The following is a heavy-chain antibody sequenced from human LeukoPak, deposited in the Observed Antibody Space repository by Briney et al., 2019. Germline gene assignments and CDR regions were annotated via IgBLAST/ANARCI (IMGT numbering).Heavy chain of an antibody. D-gene: IGHD3-3*01. CDR3: ARQSNDFWSGYYKYYFDY. J-gene: IGHJ4*02. Sequence: SETLSLTCTVSGGSISSSSYYWGWIRQPPGKGLEWIGSIYYSSSTYYNPSLKSRVTISVDTPKNQFSLKLSSVTAADTAVYYCARQSNDFWSGYYKYYFDYWGQGTLVTVSS. CDR1: GGSISSSSYY. V-gene: IGHV4-39*01. CDR2: IYYSSST.